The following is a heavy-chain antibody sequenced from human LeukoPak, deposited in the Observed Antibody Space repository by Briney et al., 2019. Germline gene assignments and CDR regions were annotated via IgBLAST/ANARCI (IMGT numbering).Heavy chain of an antibody. D-gene: IGHD2-21*02. J-gene: IGHJ4*02. CDR1: GGSLSSSSYY. Sequence: SETLSLTCTVSGGSLSSSSYYWGWRRQPAGRGVEGVGRIYDGGSTYYNPSLKSRVTMSVDTSKNQFSLKLSSVTAADTAVYYCARGDAEAYCGGDCYLFFDYWGQGTLVTISS. V-gene: IGHV4-39*07. CDR2: IYDGGST. CDR3: ARGDAEAYCGGDCYLFFDY.